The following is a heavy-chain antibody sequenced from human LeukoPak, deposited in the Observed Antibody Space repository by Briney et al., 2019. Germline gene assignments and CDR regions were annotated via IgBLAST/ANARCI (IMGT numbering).Heavy chain of an antibody. Sequence: KASKTLSLTCSVSGDSISSSSSYWGWIRQPPGKGLEWIGSIYYSGSTNYNPSLKSRVTISVDTSKNQFSLKLSSVTAADTAVYYCARSYDIYLNWFDPWGQGTLVTVSS. D-gene: IGHD3-9*01. CDR3: ARSYDIYLNWFDP. J-gene: IGHJ5*02. CDR2: IYYSGST. CDR1: GDSISSSSSY. V-gene: IGHV4-39*07.